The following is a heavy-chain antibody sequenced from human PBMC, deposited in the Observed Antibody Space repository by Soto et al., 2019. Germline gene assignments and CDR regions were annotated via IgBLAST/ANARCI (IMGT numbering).Heavy chain of an antibody. V-gene: IGHV1-3*01. CDR2: INAGNGNT. D-gene: IGHD4-17*01. J-gene: IGHJ3*02. CDR1: GHTFTSYA. Sequence: ASVKVSCKASGHTFTSYAMHWVRQAPGQRLEWMGWINAGNGNTKYSQKFQGRVTITRDTSASTAYMELSSLRSEDTAVYYCARVDYGDYHDAFDIWGQGTMVTVSS. CDR3: ARVDYGDYHDAFDI.